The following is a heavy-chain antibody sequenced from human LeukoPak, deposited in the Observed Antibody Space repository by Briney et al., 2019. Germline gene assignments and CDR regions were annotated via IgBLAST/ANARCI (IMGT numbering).Heavy chain of an antibody. J-gene: IGHJ4*02. Sequence: GGSLRLSCAASGFTFSSYAMSWVRQAPGKGLEWVSAISGSGGSTYYADSVKGRFTISRDNSKNALYLQMNSLRAEDTAVYYCAKRIIVATKIDYWGQGTLVTVSS. CDR3: AKRIIVATKIDY. D-gene: IGHD5-12*01. CDR2: ISGSGGST. CDR1: GFTFSSYA. V-gene: IGHV3-23*01.